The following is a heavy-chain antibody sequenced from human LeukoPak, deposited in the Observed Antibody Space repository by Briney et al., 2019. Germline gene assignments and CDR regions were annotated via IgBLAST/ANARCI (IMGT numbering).Heavy chain of an antibody. Sequence: SETLSLTCTVSGYSISSGYYWGWIRQPPGKGLEWIGYIYYSGSTNYNPSLKSRVTISVDTSKNQFSLKLRSVTAADTAVYYCARVSGYHWESFYDYWGRGTLVTVSS. J-gene: IGHJ4*02. D-gene: IGHD5-12*01. V-gene: IGHV4-61*01. CDR1: GYSISSGYY. CDR3: ARVSGYHWESFYDY. CDR2: IYYSGST.